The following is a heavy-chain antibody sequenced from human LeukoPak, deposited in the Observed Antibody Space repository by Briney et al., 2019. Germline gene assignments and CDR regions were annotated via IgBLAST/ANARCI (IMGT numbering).Heavy chain of an antibody. CDR2: INPNSGGT. Sequence: ASVKVSCKASGYTFIGHYMHWVRQAPGQGLEWMGWINPNSGGTNYAQKFQGRVTMTRDTSISTAYMELSRLRSDDTAVYYCARMQWFGELFFDYWGQGTLVTVSS. D-gene: IGHD3-10*01. CDR1: GYTFIGHY. J-gene: IGHJ4*02. CDR3: ARMQWFGELFFDY. V-gene: IGHV1-2*02.